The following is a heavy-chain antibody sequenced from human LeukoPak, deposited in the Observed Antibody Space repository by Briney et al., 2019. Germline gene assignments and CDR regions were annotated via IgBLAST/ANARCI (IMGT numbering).Heavy chain of an antibody. CDR3: AKRRWDSSGFPDY. D-gene: IGHD3-22*01. Sequence: GGPLSLSCAASGFTLSSYWMHWPRQAPGKGLEWVAVILYDGSNKYYADSVKGRFTISRDNSKNTLYLQMNSLRAEDTAVYYCAKRRWDSSGFPDYWGQGTLVTVSS. CDR1: GFTLSSYW. CDR2: ILYDGSNK. J-gene: IGHJ4*02. V-gene: IGHV3-30*18.